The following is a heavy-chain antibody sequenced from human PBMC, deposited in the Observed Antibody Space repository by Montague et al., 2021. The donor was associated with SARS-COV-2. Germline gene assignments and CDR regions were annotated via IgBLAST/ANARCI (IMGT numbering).Heavy chain of an antibody. CDR2: IYYRGST. CDR1: GGSISSSSYY. CDR3: ATQEDPSGWIPGPFDF. Sequence: SETLSLTCTVSGGSISSSSYYWAWIRQPPGKGLEWTGSIYYRGSTYYNPSLKSRVIISVDTSKNQLSLKLSSVTAADTAVYYCATQEDPSGWIPGPFDFWGQGTLLTASS. V-gene: IGHV4-39*01. D-gene: IGHD6-19*01. J-gene: IGHJ4*02.